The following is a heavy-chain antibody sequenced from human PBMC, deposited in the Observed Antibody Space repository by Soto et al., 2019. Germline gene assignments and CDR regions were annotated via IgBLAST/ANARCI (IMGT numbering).Heavy chain of an antibody. J-gene: IGHJ4*02. CDR2: INPSGGST. Sequence: ASVKVSCKASVYTFTSYYMHWVRQAPGQGLEWMGIINPSGGSTSYAQKFQGRVTMNRDTSTSTVYMELSSLRSEDTAVYYCARVTPIVVVPAAIRTYGEPFDYWGQGTLVTVSS. D-gene: IGHD2-2*02. CDR1: VYTFTSYY. V-gene: IGHV1-46*01. CDR3: ARVTPIVVVPAAIRTYGEPFDY.